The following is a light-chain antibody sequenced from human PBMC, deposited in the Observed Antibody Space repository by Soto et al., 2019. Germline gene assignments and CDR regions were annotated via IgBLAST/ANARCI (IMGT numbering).Light chain of an antibody. CDR2: AAS. V-gene: IGKV1-39*01. Sequence: DSQMTQSPSSLSASVGDRVTITCRASQSSNTFLNWYQQKPGKTPNLLIYAASTLQSGVSSRFSGSGSWTDFTRPISRLQPEDFSTYYCHQSYSTPLTFGGGTKVEV. J-gene: IGKJ4*01. CDR1: QSSNTF. CDR3: HQSYSTPLT.